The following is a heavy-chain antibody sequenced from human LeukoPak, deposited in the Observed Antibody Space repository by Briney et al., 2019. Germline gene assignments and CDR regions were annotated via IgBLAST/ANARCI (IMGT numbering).Heavy chain of an antibody. CDR3: ASSRDGYNYYYFDY. V-gene: IGHV4-4*07. Sequence: PSETLSLTCTVSGGSISSYYWSWIRQPAGKGLEWIGRIYTSGSTNYNPSLKSRVTMSVDTSKSQFSLKLSSVTAADTAVYYCASSRDGYNYYYFDYWGQGTLVTVS. CDR2: IYTSGST. CDR1: GGSISSYY. D-gene: IGHD5-24*01. J-gene: IGHJ4*02.